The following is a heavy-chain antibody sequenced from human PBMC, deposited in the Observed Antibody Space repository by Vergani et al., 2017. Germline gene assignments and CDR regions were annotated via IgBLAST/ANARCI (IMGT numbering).Heavy chain of an antibody. CDR2: ISSSSSCI. Sequence: EVQLVESGGGLVQPGGSLRLSCAASGFTFSSYSMNWVRQAPGKGLEWVSSISSSSSCIYYADSLKGRFTISRDNTKNSLSLQMSDLRGEDTAVNYCVRLPRGPWNFDLWGRGTLITVSS. V-gene: IGHV3-21*06. J-gene: IGHJ2*01. CDR3: VRLPRGPWNFDL. CDR1: GFTFSSYS.